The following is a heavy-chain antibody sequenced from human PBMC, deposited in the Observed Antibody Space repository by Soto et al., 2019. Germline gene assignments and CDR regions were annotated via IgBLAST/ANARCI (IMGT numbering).Heavy chain of an antibody. J-gene: IGHJ6*02. CDR1: GYTFSEFD. D-gene: IGHD3-16*01. CDR3: ARGNPFNYAGFDV. V-gene: IGHV1-8*01. CDR2: MNAKSGDT. Sequence: SVKVSCKASGYTFSEFDINWLRQAAGQGPEWMGWMNAKSGDTFSAQRLQGKFNMTWDTSLSTAYMEVGSLTSDDAAIYYCARGNPFNYAGFDVWGQGTTVTVSS.